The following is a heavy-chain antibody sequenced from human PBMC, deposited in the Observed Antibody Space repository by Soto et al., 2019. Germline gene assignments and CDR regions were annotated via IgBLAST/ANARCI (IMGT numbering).Heavy chain of an antibody. CDR2: IIPIFGTA. CDR1: GGTFSSYA. Sequence: GASVKVSCKASGGTFSSYAISWVRQAPGQGLEWMGGIIPIFGTANYAQKFQGRVTITADESTSTAYMELSSLRSEDTAVYYCARDLRDDNHDTRRFDPWGQGTLVTVSS. J-gene: IGHJ5*02. V-gene: IGHV1-69*13. D-gene: IGHD3-9*01. CDR3: ARDLRDDNHDTRRFDP.